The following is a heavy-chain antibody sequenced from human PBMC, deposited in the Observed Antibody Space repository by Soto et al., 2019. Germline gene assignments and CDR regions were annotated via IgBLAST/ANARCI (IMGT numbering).Heavy chain of an antibody. CDR3: ARGYYDSIGQSNTFDI. J-gene: IGHJ3*02. Sequence: QVQLQESGPGLVRPSETLSLTCTVSGASISSSYWSWIRQSPGKGLEWIGYVYYSGSTNYNPSLKSRVIISVDTSKNQFSLKLSSVTAADTAVYYCARGYYDSIGQSNTFDIWGQGTMVTVSS. CDR1: GASISSSY. CDR2: VYYSGST. D-gene: IGHD3-22*01. V-gene: IGHV4-59*01.